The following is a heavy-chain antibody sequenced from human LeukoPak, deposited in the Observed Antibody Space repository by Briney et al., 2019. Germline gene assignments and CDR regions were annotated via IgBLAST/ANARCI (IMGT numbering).Heavy chain of an antibody. CDR2: ISSDGSTT. Sequence: PGGSLRLSCAASGFTFSSYWMHWVRQAPGQGLGWVSRISSDGSTTIYADSVNGRFIISRDNAKNTLFLQMNSLRAEDTAVYYCARMWFGELSTFDPWGQGTLVTVSS. V-gene: IGHV3-74*01. J-gene: IGHJ5*02. CDR3: ARMWFGELSTFDP. D-gene: IGHD3-10*01. CDR1: GFTFSSYW.